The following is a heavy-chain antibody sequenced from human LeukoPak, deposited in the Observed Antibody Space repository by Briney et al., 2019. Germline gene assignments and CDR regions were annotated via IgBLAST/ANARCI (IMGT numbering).Heavy chain of an antibody. J-gene: IGHJ4*02. V-gene: IGHV3-11*01. Sequence: GGSLRLSCAASGFTFSDYYMSWIRQAPGKGLEWVSHISSSGSTIYYADSVKGRFTISRDNAKNSLYLQMNSLRAEDTAVYYCARDHPLPHPDYWGQGTLVTVSS. CDR1: GFTFSDYY. CDR2: ISSSGSTI. D-gene: IGHD1-26*01. CDR3: ARDHPLPHPDY.